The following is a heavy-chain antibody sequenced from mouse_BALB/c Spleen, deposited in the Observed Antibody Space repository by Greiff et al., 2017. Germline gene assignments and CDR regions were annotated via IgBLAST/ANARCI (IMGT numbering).Heavy chain of an antibody. Sequence: EVMLVESGGGLVQPGGSRKLSCAASGFTFSSFGMHWVRQAPEKGLEWVAYISSGSSTIYYADTVKGRFTISRDNPKNTLFLQMTSLRSEDTAMYYCARNYYGNAMDYWGQGTSVTFSS. CDR2: ISSGSSTI. CDR3: ARNYYGNAMDY. J-gene: IGHJ4*01. V-gene: IGHV5-17*02. D-gene: IGHD2-1*01. CDR1: GFTFSSFG.